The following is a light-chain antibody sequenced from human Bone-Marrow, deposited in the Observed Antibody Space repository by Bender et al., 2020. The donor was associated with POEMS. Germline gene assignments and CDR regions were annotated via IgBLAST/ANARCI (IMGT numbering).Light chain of an antibody. Sequence: QSALTQPASVSGSPGQSITISCTGTSSDIGAYEYVSWYQHHPGKAPKLLISDVTDRPSGVSDRFSGSKSANTASLTISGLQAEDEADYYCTSYAGSNIFYVFGTGTKVIVL. CDR2: DVT. V-gene: IGLV2-14*03. CDR1: SSDIGAYEY. CDR3: TSYAGSNIFYV. J-gene: IGLJ1*01.